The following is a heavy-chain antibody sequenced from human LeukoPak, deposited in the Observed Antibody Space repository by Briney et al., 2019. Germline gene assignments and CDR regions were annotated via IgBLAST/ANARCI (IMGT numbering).Heavy chain of an antibody. D-gene: IGHD3-10*01. CDR2: IYTSGST. V-gene: IGHV4-4*07. Sequence: SETLSLTCTVSGGSISSYYWSWIRQPAGKGLEWIGRIYTSGSTNYNPSLKSRVTTSVDTSKNQFSLKLSSVTAADTAVYYCAREPIDYYGSGSYHYYYYYYMDVWGKGTTVTISS. CDR1: GGSISSYY. CDR3: AREPIDYYGSGSYHYYYYYYMDV. J-gene: IGHJ6*03.